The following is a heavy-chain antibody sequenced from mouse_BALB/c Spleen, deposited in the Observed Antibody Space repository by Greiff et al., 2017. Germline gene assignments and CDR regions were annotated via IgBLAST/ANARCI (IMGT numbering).Heavy chain of an antibody. V-gene: IGHV5-17*02. D-gene: IGHD1-1*01. J-gene: IGHJ1*01. CDR3: ARADYYGSSSYFDV. Sequence: EVQRVESGGGLVQPGGSRKLSCAASGFTFSSFGMHWVRQAPEKGLEWVAYISSGSSTIYYADTVKGRFTISRDNPKNTLFLQMTSLRSEDTAMYYCARADYYGSSSYFDVWGAGTTVTVSS. CDR2: ISSGSSTI. CDR1: GFTFSSFG.